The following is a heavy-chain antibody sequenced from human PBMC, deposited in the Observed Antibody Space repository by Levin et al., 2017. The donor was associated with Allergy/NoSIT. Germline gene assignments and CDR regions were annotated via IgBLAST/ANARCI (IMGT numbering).Heavy chain of an antibody. Sequence: PGGSLRLSCAASGFTFSSYWMSWVRQAPGKGLEWVANIKQDGSEKYYVDSVKGRFTISRDNAKNSLYLQMNSLRAEDTAVYYCARVYSSSWYIRRGAFDIWGQGTMVTVSS. CDR1: GFTFSSYW. J-gene: IGHJ3*02. CDR2: IKQDGSEK. D-gene: IGHD6-13*01. CDR3: ARVYSSSWYIRRGAFDI. V-gene: IGHV3-7*03.